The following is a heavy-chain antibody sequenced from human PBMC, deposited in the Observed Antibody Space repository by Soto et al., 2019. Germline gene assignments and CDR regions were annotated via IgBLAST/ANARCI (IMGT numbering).Heavy chain of an antibody. D-gene: IGHD6-6*01. CDR2: IIPIFGTA. V-gene: IGHV1-69*01. CDR1: GGTFSSYA. Sequence: QVQLVQSGAEVKKPGSSVKVSCKASGGTFSSYAISWVRQAPGQGLEWMGGIIPIFGTADYAQKFQGRVTITADESTSTAYMELSSLRSEDTAVYYWARDRGGIAARPDDYYGMDVWGQGTTVTVSS. CDR3: ARDRGGIAARPDDYYGMDV. J-gene: IGHJ6*02.